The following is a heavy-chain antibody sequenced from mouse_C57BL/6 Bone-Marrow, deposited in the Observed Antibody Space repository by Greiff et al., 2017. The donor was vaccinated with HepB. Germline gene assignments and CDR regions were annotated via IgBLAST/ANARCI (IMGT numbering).Heavy chain of an antibody. CDR1: GYSFTDYN. V-gene: IGHV1-39*01. CDR3: ASMGNCDPYWYFDV. J-gene: IGHJ1*03. CDR2: INLNYGTT. D-gene: IGHD2-13*01. Sequence: VQLQQSGPELVKPGASVKISCKASGYSFTDYNMNWVKLSNGKRLEWIGVINLNYGTTSYNQKFKGRATLIVDHTSSTDYMQLNSLTSENSAVYYCASMGNCDPYWYFDVWGTGTPVTVSS.